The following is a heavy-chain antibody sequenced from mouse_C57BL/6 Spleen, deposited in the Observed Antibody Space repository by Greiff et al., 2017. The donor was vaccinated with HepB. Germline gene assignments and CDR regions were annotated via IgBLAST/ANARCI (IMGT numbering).Heavy chain of an antibody. CDR2: ISSGGSYT. Sequence: DVMLVESGGDLVKPGGSLKLSCAASGFTFSSYGMSWVRQTPDKRLEWVATISSGGSYTYYPDSVKGRFTISRDNAKNTLYLQVSSLKSEDTAMYYCARHEDSNYGFDYWGQGTTLTVSS. CDR1: GFTFSSYG. V-gene: IGHV5-6*02. D-gene: IGHD2-5*01. J-gene: IGHJ2*01. CDR3: ARHEDSNYGFDY.